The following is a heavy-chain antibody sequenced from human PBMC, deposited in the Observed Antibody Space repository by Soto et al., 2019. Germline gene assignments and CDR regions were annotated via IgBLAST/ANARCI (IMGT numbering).Heavy chain of an antibody. Sequence: SETLSLTCAVYGGSFSGYYWSWIRQPPGKGLEWIGEINHSGSTNYNPSLKSRVTISVDTSKNQFSLKLSSVTAADTAVYYCAREGITIFGVARSYYYYGMDVWGQGTTVTVSS. CDR2: INHSGST. CDR3: AREGITIFGVARSYYYYGMDV. J-gene: IGHJ6*02. D-gene: IGHD3-3*01. V-gene: IGHV4-34*01. CDR1: GGSFSGYY.